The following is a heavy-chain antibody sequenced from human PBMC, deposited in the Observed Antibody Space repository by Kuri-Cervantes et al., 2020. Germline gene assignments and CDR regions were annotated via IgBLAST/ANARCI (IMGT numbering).Heavy chain of an antibody. CDR1: GFTFSSYS. CDR2: ISSSSSYI. Sequence: GESLKISCAASGFTFSSYSMNWVRQAPGKGLEWVSSISSSSSYIYYADSVKGRFTISRDNSKNTLYLQMNSLRAEDTAVYYCARDSGYDSRGAFDYWGQGTLVTVSS. CDR3: ARDSGYDSRGAFDY. D-gene: IGHD3-22*01. J-gene: IGHJ4*02. V-gene: IGHV3-21*01.